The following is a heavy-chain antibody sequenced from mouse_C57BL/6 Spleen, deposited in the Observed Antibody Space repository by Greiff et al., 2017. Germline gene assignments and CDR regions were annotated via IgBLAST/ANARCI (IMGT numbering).Heavy chain of an antibody. J-gene: IGHJ2*01. V-gene: IGHV5-6*01. CDR3: ARQGDYFDY. CDR1: GFTFSSYG. CDR2: ISSGGSYT. Sequence: VQVVESGGDLVKPGGSLKLSCAASGFTFSSYGMSWVRQTPDKRLEWVATISSGGSYTYYPDSVKGRFTISRDNAKNTLYLQMSSLKSEDTAMYYCARQGDYFDYWGQGTTLTVSS.